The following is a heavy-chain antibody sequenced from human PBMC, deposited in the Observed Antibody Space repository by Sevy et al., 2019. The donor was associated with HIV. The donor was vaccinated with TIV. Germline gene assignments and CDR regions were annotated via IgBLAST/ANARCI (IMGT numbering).Heavy chain of an antibody. J-gene: IGHJ4*02. CDR2: IGTAAGVT. V-gene: IGHV3-48*02. D-gene: IGHD2-21*01. CDR1: GFTFNTYS. Sequence: GGSLRLSCAASGFTFNTYSLIWVRQTPGKGLEWLSFIGTAAGVTYYADSVKGRFTISRDNAKNSLYLQMNSLREEETAVYYCARGPGHYSFDYWGQGTLVTVSS. CDR3: ARGPGHYSFDY.